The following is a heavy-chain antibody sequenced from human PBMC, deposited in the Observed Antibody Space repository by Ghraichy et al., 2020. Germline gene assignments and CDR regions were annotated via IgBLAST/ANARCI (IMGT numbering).Heavy chain of an antibody. Sequence: GGSLRLSCAASGFTFSSYWMSWVRQAPGKGLEWVANIKQDGSEKYYVDSVKGRFTISRDNAKNSLYLQMNSLRAEDTAVYYCARDEGPQLLYAFDIWGQGTMVTVSS. CDR3: ARDEGPQLLYAFDI. D-gene: IGHD2-2*01. CDR2: IKQDGSEK. V-gene: IGHV3-7*01. J-gene: IGHJ3*02. CDR1: GFTFSSYW.